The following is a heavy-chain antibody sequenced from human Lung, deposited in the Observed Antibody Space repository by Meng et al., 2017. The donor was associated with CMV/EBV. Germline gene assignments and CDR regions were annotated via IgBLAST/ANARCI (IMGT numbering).Heavy chain of an antibody. Sequence: GESXKISCTASGFTFSSYAMTWVRRAPGKGLEWVSSIGGVGGGTYYAHSVKGRFTISRDNSKSTLYLQMSSLRVDDTALYYCANGIFIYPAAILPFDYWALXRWSPSPQ. CDR1: GFTFSSYA. V-gene: IGHV3-23*01. CDR3: ANGIFIYPAAILPFDY. J-gene: IGHJ4*01. CDR2: IGGVGGGT. D-gene: IGHD2-2*01.